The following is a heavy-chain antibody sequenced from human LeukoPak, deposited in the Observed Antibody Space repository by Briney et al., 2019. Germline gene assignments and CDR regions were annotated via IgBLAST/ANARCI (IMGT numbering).Heavy chain of an antibody. D-gene: IGHD2-2*01. CDR2: INPNSGGT. Sequence: ASVKVSCKASGYTFTGYYMHWVRQAPGQGLEWMGWINPNSGGTNYAQKSQGRVTMTRDASISTAHMELSRLRSDDTAVYYCARASFISKYCSSTSCSLEYWGQGTLVTVSS. V-gene: IGHV1-2*02. CDR1: GYTFTGYY. J-gene: IGHJ4*02. CDR3: ARASFISKYCSSTSCSLEY.